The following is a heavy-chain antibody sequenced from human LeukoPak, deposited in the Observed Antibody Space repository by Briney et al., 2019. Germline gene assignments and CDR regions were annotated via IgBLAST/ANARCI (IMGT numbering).Heavy chain of an antibody. V-gene: IGHV3-30*04. CDR2: ISYDGSNE. Sequence: PGGSLRLSCVVSGFPFSSYVMHWVRQAPGKGLEWVAIISYDGSNEYYGDSVKGRFTISRDNSKNTLYLQMNSVRAEDTAVYYCARDRYCGGDCSFDYWGQGTLVTVSS. D-gene: IGHD2-21*02. CDR3: ARDRYCGGDCSFDY. J-gene: IGHJ4*02. CDR1: GFPFSSYV.